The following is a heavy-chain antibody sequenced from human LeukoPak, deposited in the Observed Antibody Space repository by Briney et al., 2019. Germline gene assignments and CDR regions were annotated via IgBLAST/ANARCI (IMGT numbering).Heavy chain of an antibody. J-gene: IGHJ4*02. CDR3: AREYDSSSRYY. Sequence: KXSCXASGGXFXSYAISWVRQAPGQGLEWMGGIIPIFGTANYAQKFQGGVTITADESTSTAYMELSSLRSEDTAVYYCAREYDSSSRYYWGQGTLVTVSS. V-gene: IGHV1-69*01. D-gene: IGHD6-13*01. CDR1: GGXFXSYA. CDR2: IIPIFGTA.